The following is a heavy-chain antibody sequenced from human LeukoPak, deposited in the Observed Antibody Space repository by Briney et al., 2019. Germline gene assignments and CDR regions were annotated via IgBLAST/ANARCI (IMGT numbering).Heavy chain of an antibody. V-gene: IGHV4-34*01. CDR1: GGSFSGYY. Sequence: SETLSLTCAVYGGSFSGYYWSWVRQPPGKGLEWIGEINHSGSTNYNPSLKSRVTISVDTSKNQFSLKLSSVTAADTAVYYCARRGRTYYYDSSGYYRFDYWGQGTLVTVSS. CDR3: ARRGRTYYYDSSGYYRFDY. D-gene: IGHD3-22*01. CDR2: INHSGST. J-gene: IGHJ4*02.